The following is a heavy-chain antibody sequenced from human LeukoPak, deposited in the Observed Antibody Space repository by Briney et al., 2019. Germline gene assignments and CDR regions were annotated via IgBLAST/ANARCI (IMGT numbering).Heavy chain of an antibody. D-gene: IGHD3-10*01. CDR1: GYTFTGYY. CDR2: INPNSGGT. CDR3: ARVDNTLVRGAIPDYFGY. V-gene: IGHV1-2*02. J-gene: IGHJ4*02. Sequence: GASVKVSCTASGYTFTGYYMHWVRQAPGQGLEWMGWINPNSGGTNYAQKFQGRVTMTRDTSISTAYMELSRLRSDDTAVYYCARVDNTLVRGAIPDYFGYWGQGTLVTVSS.